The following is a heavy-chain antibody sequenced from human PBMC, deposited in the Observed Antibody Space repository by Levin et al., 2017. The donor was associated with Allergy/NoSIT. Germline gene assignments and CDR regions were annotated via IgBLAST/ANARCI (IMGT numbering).Heavy chain of an antibody. CDR1: GYSFSDYY. Sequence: GESLKISCKASGYSFSDYYIHWVRQAPGQGLEWMGRINPKSGGTKYAQTFQGRVTMTRDTSTCSAYMELSRLTSDDTAVYYCARDKSYRDTGGSYDSWGQGTLVTVSS. V-gene: IGHV1-2*02. D-gene: IGHD2-8*02. J-gene: IGHJ5*01. CDR2: INPKSGGT. CDR3: ARDKSYRDTGGSYDS.